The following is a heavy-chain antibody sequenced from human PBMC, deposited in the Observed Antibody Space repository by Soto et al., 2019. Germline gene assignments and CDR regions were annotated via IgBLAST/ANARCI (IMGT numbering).Heavy chain of an antibody. CDR2: IYYSGST. D-gene: IGHD3-22*01. CDR3: ARHSHSSGYYFDFDY. CDR1: GVFISSYY. J-gene: IGHJ4*02. Sequence: PETLSLTCTVSGVFISSYYWSWILQPPGKGLEWIGYIYYSGSTNYNPSLKSRVTISVGTSKNQFSLKLSSVTAADTAVYYCARHSHSSGYYFDFDYWGQGTLVSVSS. V-gene: IGHV4-59*08.